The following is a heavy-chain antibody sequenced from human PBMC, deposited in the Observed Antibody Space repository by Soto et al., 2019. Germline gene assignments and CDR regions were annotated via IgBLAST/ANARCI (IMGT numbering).Heavy chain of an antibody. V-gene: IGHV3-48*03. CDR1: GFIFRNYE. CDR2: ISVSGRTI. CDR3: ARDGSRDTPLAGVYKGSEN. J-gene: IGHJ4*02. Sequence: PWGPRRLSCTASGFIFRNYEMNWVRQAPGKGLEWISYISVSGRTIYYADSVKGRFTISRDNAKKSLFLQINSLRVEDTAVYYCARDGSRDTPLAGVYKGSENWGQGNKVTVSA. D-gene: IGHD5-18*01.